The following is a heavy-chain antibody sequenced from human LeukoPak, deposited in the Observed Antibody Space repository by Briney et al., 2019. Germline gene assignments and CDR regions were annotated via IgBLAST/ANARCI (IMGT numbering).Heavy chain of an antibody. V-gene: IGHV3-30*18. D-gene: IGHD4-17*01. Sequence: TGGSLRLSRAASGFTFSSYGIHWVRQAPGKGLEWAAVISYDGSNKYYADSVKGRFAISRDNSKNTLFLQMNSLRAEDTAVYYCAKDRPARDYGDYVFPDAFDIWGQGTMVTVSS. CDR3: AKDRPARDYGDYVFPDAFDI. CDR1: GFTFSSYG. J-gene: IGHJ3*02. CDR2: ISYDGSNK.